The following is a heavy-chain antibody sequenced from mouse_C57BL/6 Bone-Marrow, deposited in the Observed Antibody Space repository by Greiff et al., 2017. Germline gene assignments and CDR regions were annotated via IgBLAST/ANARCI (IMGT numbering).Heavy chain of an antibody. Sequence: EVQLVESGGGLVQPGGSLKLSCAASGFTFSDYYMYWVRQTPEKRLEWVAYISNGGGSTYYPDTVKGRFTISRDNAKNTLYLQMSRLKSEDTAMYYCARLYYYGSSSYYFDYWGQGTTLTGSS. CDR1: GFTFSDYY. CDR3: ARLYYYGSSSYYFDY. CDR2: ISNGGGST. D-gene: IGHD1-1*01. J-gene: IGHJ2*01. V-gene: IGHV5-12*01.